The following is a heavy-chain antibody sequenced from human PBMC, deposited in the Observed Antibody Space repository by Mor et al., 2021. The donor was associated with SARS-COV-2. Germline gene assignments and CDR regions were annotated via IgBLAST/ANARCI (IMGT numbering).Heavy chain of an antibody. CDR2: INTHSGET. CDR3: ARNDLDP. V-gene: IGHV1-2*02. J-gene: IGHJ5*02. Sequence: VRQAPGQGLEWMGWINTHSGETKFAQNFQGRVTMTRDTSITAAYMDLSSLRSDDTAVYYCARNDLDP.